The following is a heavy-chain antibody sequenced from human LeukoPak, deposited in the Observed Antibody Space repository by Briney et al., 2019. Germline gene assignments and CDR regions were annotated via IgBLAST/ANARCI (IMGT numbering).Heavy chain of an antibody. D-gene: IGHD3-10*01. CDR1: GGSISSYY. Sequence: SETLSLTCTVSGGSISSYYWSWIRQPAGKGLEWIGRIYASGSTNYSPSLKSRVTMSVDTSKNQFSLKLSSVTAAGTAVYYCARHLVRGVIPYYMDVWGKGTTVTVSS. V-gene: IGHV4-4*07. J-gene: IGHJ6*03. CDR3: ARHLVRGVIPYYMDV. CDR2: IYASGST.